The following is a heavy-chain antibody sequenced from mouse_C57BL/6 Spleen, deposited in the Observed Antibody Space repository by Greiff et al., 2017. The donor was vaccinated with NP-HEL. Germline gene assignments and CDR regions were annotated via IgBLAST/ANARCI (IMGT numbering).Heavy chain of an antibody. J-gene: IGHJ1*03. CDR3: ARDVNTVEATSYGYFDV. V-gene: IGHV5-16*01. D-gene: IGHD1-1*01. CDR1: GFTFSDYY. CDR2: INYDGSST. Sequence: EVQRVESEGGLVQPGSSMKLSCTASGFTFSDYYMAWVRQVPEKGLEWVANINYDGSSTYYPDSLKSRFIISRDNAKNILYLQMSSLKSEDTATYDCARDVNTVEATSYGYFDVWGTGTTVTVAS.